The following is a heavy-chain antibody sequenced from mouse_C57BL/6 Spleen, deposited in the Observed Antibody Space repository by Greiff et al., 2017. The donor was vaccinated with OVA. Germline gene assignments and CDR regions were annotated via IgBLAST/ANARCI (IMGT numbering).Heavy chain of an antibody. CDR1: GYTFTSYW. CDR2: IDPSDSDT. V-gene: IGHV1-52*01. CDR3: ARSSYSYWYFDV. Sequence: VQLQQSGAELVRPGSSVKLSCKASGYTFTSYWMHWVKQRPIQGLEWIGNIDPSDSDTHYNQKFKDKATLTVDKSSSTAYMQLSSLTSEDSAVYYCARSSYSYWYFDVWGTGTTVTVSS. D-gene: IGHD1-1*01. J-gene: IGHJ1*03.